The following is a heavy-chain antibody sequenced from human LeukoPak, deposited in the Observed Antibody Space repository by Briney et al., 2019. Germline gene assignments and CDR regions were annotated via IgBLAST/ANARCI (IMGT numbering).Heavy chain of an antibody. CDR2: ISYDGSNK. CDR1: GFTFSSYG. Sequence: GGSLRLSCAASGFTFSSYGMHWVRQAPGKGLEWVAVISYDGSNKYYADSVKGRFTISRDNSKNTLYLQMNSLRAEDTAVYYCARLGSGSTLDCWGQGILVTVSS. J-gene: IGHJ4*02. V-gene: IGHV3-30*03. D-gene: IGHD3-10*01. CDR3: ARLGSGSTLDC.